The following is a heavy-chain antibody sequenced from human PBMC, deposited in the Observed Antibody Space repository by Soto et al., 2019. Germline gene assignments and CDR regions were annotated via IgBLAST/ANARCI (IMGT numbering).Heavy chain of an antibody. CDR3: ARDRRYYYDSSYYYGMDV. CDR1: GFTVSSNY. D-gene: IGHD3-22*01. CDR2: IYSGGST. Sequence: GGSLRLSCAASGFTVSSNYMCWVRQAPGKGLEWVSVIYSGGSTYYADSVKGRFTISRDNSKNTLYLQMNSLRAEDTALYYCARDRRYYYDSSYYYGMDVWGQGTTVTVSS. V-gene: IGHV3-66*01. J-gene: IGHJ6*02.